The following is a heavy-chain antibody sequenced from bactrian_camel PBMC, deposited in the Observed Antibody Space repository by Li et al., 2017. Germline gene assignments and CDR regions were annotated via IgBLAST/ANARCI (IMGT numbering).Heavy chain of an antibody. CDR1: GYTDPSNC. D-gene: IGHD2*01. J-gene: IGHJ4*01. Sequence: VQLVESGGGSVQAGGSLRLSCAASGYTDPSNCLGWFRQAPGEEREEVAYIDSDGVTSYADSVKGRFTISQDSAKNTLYLQMDSLNPEDTGMYYCAAGRLRNGYCYSLLNRLAYNNWGQGTQVTVS. V-gene: IGHV3S42*01. CDR2: IDSDGVT. CDR3: AAGRLRNGYCYSLLNRLAYNN.